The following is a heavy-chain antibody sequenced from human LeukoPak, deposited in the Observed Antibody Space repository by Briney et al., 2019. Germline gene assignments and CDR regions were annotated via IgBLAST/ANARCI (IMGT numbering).Heavy chain of an antibody. J-gene: IGHJ6*02. V-gene: IGHV3-11*01. CDR2: ISSSGSTI. CDR1: GFTFSDYY. Sequence: GGSLRLFCAASGFTFSDYYMSWIRQAPGKGLEWVSYISSSGSTIYYADSVKGRFTISRDNAKNSLYLQMNSLRAEDTAVYYCARDGWFGIPDYYYYGMDVWGQGTTVTVSS. CDR3: ARDGWFGIPDYYYYGMDV. D-gene: IGHD3-10*01.